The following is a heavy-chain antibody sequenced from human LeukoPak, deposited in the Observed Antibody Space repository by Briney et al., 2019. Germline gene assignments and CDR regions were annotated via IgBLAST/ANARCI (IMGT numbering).Heavy chain of an antibody. D-gene: IGHD6-19*01. CDR1: GGSISSSTYY. J-gene: IGHJ4*02. CDR3: ARESSGWDLEGDFDY. CDR2: IYYSGST. Sequence: SETLSLTCTVSGGSISSSTYYWGWIRQPPGKGLEWIGNIYYSGSTYYNPSLKSRVTISVDTSKNQFSLKLSSVTAADTAVYYCARESSGWDLEGDFDYWGQGTLVTVSS. V-gene: IGHV4-39*07.